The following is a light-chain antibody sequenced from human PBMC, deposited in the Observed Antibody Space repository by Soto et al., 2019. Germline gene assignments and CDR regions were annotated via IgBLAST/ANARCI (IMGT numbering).Light chain of an antibody. J-gene: IGKJ3*01. CDR3: QYYGSSPVT. CDR1: QSFSSSY. V-gene: IGKV3-20*01. Sequence: EIVLTQSPGTLSLSPGERATLSCRASQSFSSSYLAWYQQKPGQAPRLLIYGASSRATSIPDRFSGSGSGTDFTLTISRLEPEDFAVYYCQYYGSSPVTFGPGTKSGYQT. CDR2: GAS.